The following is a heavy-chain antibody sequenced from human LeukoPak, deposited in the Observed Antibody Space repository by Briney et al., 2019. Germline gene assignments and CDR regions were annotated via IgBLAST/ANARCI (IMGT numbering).Heavy chain of an antibody. J-gene: IGHJ4*02. CDR2: ISGSGGGT. CDR3: AKADSGSHYDDY. V-gene: IGHV3-23*01. CDR1: GFTVSSYN. D-gene: IGHD1-26*01. Sequence: GGSLRLSCAASGFTVSSYNMNWVRQAPGKGLEWVSAISGSGGGTYDADSVRGRFTISRDNSKNILYLEMNSLRVEDTAVYYCAKADSGSHYDDYWGQGTLVTVSS.